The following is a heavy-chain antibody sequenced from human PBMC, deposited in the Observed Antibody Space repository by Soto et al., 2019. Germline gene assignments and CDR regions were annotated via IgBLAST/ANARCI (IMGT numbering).Heavy chain of an antibody. D-gene: IGHD1-7*01. CDR3: ARDRTSFGLHV. J-gene: IGHJ6*02. CDR2: VSYSGNT. V-gene: IGHV4-59*01. Sequence: QVQLQESGPGLVVPSGTLSLTCTVSGASMTNSSWHWIRQPPGKGLEWVGHVSYSGNTRHNPSLKNRVTISVDSSKNRFYLKLTSVTAADTALYYCARDRTSFGLHVWGQGTKVTVSS. CDR1: GASMTNSS.